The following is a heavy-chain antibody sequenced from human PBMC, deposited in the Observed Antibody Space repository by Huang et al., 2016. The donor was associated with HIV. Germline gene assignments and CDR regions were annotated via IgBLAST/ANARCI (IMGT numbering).Heavy chain of an antibody. CDR2: IRNDGNNC. CDR3: AKDLTYTYGRHFDY. D-gene: IGHD5-18*01. CDR1: RFPFSSFR. V-gene: IGHV3-30*02. Sequence: QVQLVESGGGVVQPGGSLRLSCAASRFPFSSFRMHWVRQAPGKGMEWVAFIRNDGNNCYYADSVKGRFTISRDNSKNTLYLQMNSLRADDTAVYYCAKDLTYTYGRHFDYWGQGTLVTVSS. J-gene: IGHJ4*02.